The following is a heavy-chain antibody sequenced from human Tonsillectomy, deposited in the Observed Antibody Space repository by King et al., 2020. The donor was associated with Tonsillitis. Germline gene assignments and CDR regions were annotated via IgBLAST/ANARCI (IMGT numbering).Heavy chain of an antibody. V-gene: IGHV3-30*18. CDR3: AXXXRXXXGGMXGRYXXH. CDR1: GFTFARYG. J-gene: IGHJ1*01. Sequence: VQLVESXGGVVQPGKSLRLSCEASGFTFARYGMXWVRQAPGKGLEWVTVISYDGRGKYYSDSVKGRFTISRDDSKSTVYLEMNSLRGEDTAVYYCAXXXRXXXGGMXGRYXXHWXXGTLGTVXX. CDR2: ISYDGRGK. D-gene: IGHD3-10*02.